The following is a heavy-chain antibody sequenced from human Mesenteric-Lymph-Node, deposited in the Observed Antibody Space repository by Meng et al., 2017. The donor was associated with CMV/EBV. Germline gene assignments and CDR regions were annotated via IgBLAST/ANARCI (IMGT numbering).Heavy chain of an antibody. V-gene: IGHV3-74*01. Sequence: GGSLRLSCAASGFSFSSYGLHWVRQAPGKGLVWVSRINRDGSSTSYADSVKGRFTISRDNARDTLYLQMNSLRAEDTAVYYCARETGPFDYWGQGTLVTVSS. CDR2: INRDGSST. J-gene: IGHJ4*02. CDR3: ARETGPFDY. CDR1: GFSFSSYG. D-gene: IGHD1-1*01.